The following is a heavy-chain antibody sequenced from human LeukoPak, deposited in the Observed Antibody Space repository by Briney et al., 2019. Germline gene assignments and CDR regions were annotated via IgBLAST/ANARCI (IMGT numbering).Heavy chain of an antibody. CDR2: IYYSGST. Sequence: PSETLSLTCTVSGSSISSYYWSWIRQPPGKGLEWIGYIYYSGSTNYNPSLKSRVTISVDTSKNQFSLKLSSVTAADTAVYYCARYARLQSNWFDPWGQGTLVTVSS. J-gene: IGHJ5*02. CDR1: GSSISSYY. D-gene: IGHD5-24*01. CDR3: ARYARLQSNWFDP. V-gene: IGHV4-59*01.